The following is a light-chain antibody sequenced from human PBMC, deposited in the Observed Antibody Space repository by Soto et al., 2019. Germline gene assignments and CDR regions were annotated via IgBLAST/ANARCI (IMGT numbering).Light chain of an antibody. J-gene: IGKJ4*02. CDR2: AAS. CDR3: RHHNSSPLT. Sequence: DIQMTQSPSSLSASVGDRVTITCRARQGIRNDLGWNQEKPGQAPKRLIYAASSLQSGVPSRLSGSGSVTSVTHTFDSLQPEDFAPYYCRHHNSSPLTCGGGTKVEIK. V-gene: IGKV1-17*01. CDR1: QGIRND.